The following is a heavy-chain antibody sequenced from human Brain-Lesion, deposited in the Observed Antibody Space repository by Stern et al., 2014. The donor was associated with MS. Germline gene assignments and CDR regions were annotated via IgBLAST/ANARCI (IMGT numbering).Heavy chain of an antibody. CDR2: INPNTGGT. CDR1: GYIFTGYY. V-gene: IGHV1-2*02. Sequence: VQLVESGGEVKKPGASVKVSCKTSGYIFTGYYIHWVRQAPGQGLEWMAWINPNTGGTKYAEKFKGRVTMSRDTSISTAYVELSSLTSDDTSVYYCARDHYLGMDVWGQGTTVTVSS. D-gene: IGHD1-26*01. CDR3: ARDHYLGMDV. J-gene: IGHJ6*02.